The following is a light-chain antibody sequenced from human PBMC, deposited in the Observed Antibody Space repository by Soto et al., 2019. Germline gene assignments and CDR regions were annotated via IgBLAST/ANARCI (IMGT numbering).Light chain of an antibody. Sequence: QPVLTQPPSASGTPGQRVTISCSGSSFNIGSNSVNWYQQLPGAAPKLLIYSNNHRPSGVPDRFSGSKSGTSASLAISGLQSEDEADYYCAAWDDRLTGHVVFGGGTKVTVL. V-gene: IGLV1-44*01. J-gene: IGLJ2*01. CDR2: SNN. CDR3: AAWDDRLTGHVV. CDR1: SFNIGSNS.